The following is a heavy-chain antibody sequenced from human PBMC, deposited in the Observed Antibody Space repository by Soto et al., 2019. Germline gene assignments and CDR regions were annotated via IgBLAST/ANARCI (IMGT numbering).Heavy chain of an antibody. J-gene: IGHJ4*02. D-gene: IGHD2-15*01. V-gene: IGHV3-33*01. CDR3: ARDGVVGAVLDY. CDR2: IWYDGSNK. CDR1: GFTFSSYG. Sequence: GGSLRLSCAASGFTFSSYGMHWVRQAPGKGLEWVAVIWYDGSNKYYADSVKGRLTISRDNSKNTLYLQMNSLRAEDTAVYYCARDGVVGAVLDYWGQGTLVTVSS.